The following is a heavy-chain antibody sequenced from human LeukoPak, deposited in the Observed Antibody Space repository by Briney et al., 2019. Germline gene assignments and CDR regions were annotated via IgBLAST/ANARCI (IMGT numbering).Heavy chain of an antibody. J-gene: IGHJ4*02. Sequence: ASVKVSCKASGGTFSSYAISWVRQAPGQGLEWMGGIIPIFGTANYAQKFQGRVTITADESTSTAYMELSSLRSEDTAVYYCASNTYGYYDSSGYYYAYWGQGTLVTVSS. V-gene: IGHV1-69*13. CDR2: IIPIFGTA. CDR1: GGTFSSYA. CDR3: ASNTYGYYDSSGYYYAY. D-gene: IGHD3-22*01.